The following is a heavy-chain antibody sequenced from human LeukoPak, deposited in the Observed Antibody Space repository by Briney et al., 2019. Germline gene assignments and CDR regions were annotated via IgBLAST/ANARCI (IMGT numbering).Heavy chain of an antibody. J-gene: IGHJ5*02. CDR1: GGSISSYY. D-gene: IGHD1-26*01. V-gene: IGHV4-59*01. CDR3: ASYSGRFDP. CDR2: IYYSGST. Sequence: SETLSLTCTVSGGSISSYYWSWIRQPPGKGLEWIGYIYYSGSTNYNPSLKSRVTISVDASKNQFSLKLSSVTAADTAVYYCASYSGRFDPWGQGTLVTVSS.